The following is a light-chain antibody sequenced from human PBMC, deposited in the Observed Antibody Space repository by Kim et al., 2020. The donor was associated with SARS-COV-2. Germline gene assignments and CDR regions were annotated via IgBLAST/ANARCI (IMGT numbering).Light chain of an antibody. Sequence: SYELTQPPSVSVSPGQTASITCSGEKLGDKYACWYQQKPGQSPVLVIYQDSKRPSGIPERCSGSNSGNTATLAISGTQAMDEADEYCQGWGSSTVVFGGG. V-gene: IGLV3-1*01. CDR1: KLGDKY. CDR2: QDS. J-gene: IGLJ2*01. CDR3: QGWGSSTVV.